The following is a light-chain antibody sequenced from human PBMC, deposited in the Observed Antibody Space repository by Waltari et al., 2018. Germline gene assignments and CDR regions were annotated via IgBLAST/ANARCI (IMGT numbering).Light chain of an antibody. CDR1: RLRKQF. V-gene: IGLV3-25*03. Sequence: SFELTQPPSLSVSPGQTARITCSGDRLRKQFASWYRQQPGQAPVLLIFRDSERSSGIPERFSGSTSGTVVTLTITGVQSEDEADYYCQSADGSGPMTWVFGGGTRLTVL. J-gene: IGLJ3*02. CDR2: RDS. CDR3: QSADGSGPMTWV.